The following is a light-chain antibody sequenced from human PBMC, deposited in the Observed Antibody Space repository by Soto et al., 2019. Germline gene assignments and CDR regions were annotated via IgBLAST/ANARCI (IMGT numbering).Light chain of an antibody. CDR2: GAS. V-gene: IGKV3D-20*02. CDR1: QSVSSNY. J-gene: IGKJ5*01. Sequence: ESVLTQSPGTLSLSPGERATLSCRASQSVSSNYLAWYQQKPGQAPRLLIYGASTRATGIPDRFSGSGSGTDFTLTISNLEPEDFAVYYCQQRSNWPPITCGQGTRLEIK. CDR3: QQRSNWPPIT.